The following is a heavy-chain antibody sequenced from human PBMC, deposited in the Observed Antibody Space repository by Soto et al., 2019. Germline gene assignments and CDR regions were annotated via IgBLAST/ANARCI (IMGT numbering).Heavy chain of an antibody. CDR3: AREPGYSYGVDAFDI. CDR2: ISSSSSYI. J-gene: IGHJ3*02. D-gene: IGHD5-18*01. Sequence: SLRLSCAASGFTFSSYSMNWVRQAPGKGLEWVSSISSSSSYIYYADSVKGRFTISRDNAKNSLYLQMNSLRAEDTAVYYCAREPGYSYGVDAFDIWGQGTMVTVS. CDR1: GFTFSSYS. V-gene: IGHV3-21*01.